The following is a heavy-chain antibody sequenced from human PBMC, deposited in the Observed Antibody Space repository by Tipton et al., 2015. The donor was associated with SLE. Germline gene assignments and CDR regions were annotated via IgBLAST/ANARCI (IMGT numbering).Heavy chain of an antibody. J-gene: IGHJ2*01. CDR1: GGTFSSYT. D-gene: IGHD6-19*01. V-gene: IGHV1-69*06. Sequence: QLVQPGAEVKKPGSSVKVSCKASGGTFSSYTISWVRQAPGQGLEWMGGIIPIFGTANYAQKFQGRVTITADKSTSTAYMGLSSLRYEDTAEYYCARGVRIAVVKGWYFELWGRGTLFTVSS. CDR2: IIPIFGTA. CDR3: ARGVRIAVVKGWYFEL.